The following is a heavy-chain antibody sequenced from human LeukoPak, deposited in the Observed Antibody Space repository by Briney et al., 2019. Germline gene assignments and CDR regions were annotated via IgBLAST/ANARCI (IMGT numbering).Heavy chain of an antibody. D-gene: IGHD2-8*02. Sequence: GGSLRLSCAASGFTSSSYWMHWVRQAPGKGLVWVSRINSDGSSTSYADSVKGRFTISRDNAKSTLFLQMNSLRAEDTAVYTCAREGAVTGDFDYWGQGTLVTVSS. CDR2: INSDGSST. CDR1: GFTSSSYW. J-gene: IGHJ4*02. V-gene: IGHV3-74*01. CDR3: AREGAVTGDFDY.